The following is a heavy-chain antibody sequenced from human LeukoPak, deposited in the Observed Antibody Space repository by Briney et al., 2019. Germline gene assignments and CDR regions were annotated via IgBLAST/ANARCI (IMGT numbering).Heavy chain of an antibody. CDR2: INVGGGRR. CDR1: GFTFSGYS. J-gene: IGHJ4*02. Sequence: GGSLRLSCAASGFTFSGYSMTWVRQAPGKGLEGVAAINVGGGRRYYVDFVKGRFTISRDNSKNSMYLQMNSLRAEDTVVYYCGRVIAAAIDYWGQGTLVTASS. V-gene: IGHV3-7*03. D-gene: IGHD6-6*01. CDR3: GRVIAAAIDY.